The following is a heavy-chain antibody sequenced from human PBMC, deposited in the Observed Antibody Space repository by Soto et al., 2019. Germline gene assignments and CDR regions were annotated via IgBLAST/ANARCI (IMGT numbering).Heavy chain of an antibody. Sequence: PSETLSLTCTVSGGSISSSSYYWGWIRQPPGKGLEWIGSIYYSGSTYYNPSLKSRVTISVDTSKNQFSLKLSSVTAADTAVYYCARRGWWFYGGNSGFDYWGQGTLVTVSS. CDR2: IYYSGST. V-gene: IGHV4-39*01. J-gene: IGHJ4*02. CDR3: ARRGWWFYGGNSGFDY. D-gene: IGHD2-15*01. CDR1: GGSISSSSYY.